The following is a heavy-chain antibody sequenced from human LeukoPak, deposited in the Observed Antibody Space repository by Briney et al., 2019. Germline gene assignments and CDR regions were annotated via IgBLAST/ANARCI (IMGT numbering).Heavy chain of an antibody. CDR2: TILIFGTA. Sequence: SVKVSCKASGGTFSSYAISWVRQAPGQGLEWMGGTILIFGTANYAQKFQGRVTITTDESTSTAYMGLSSLRSEDTAVYYCATLTYYYDSSGPGGAFDIWGQGTMVTVSS. V-gene: IGHV1-69*05. J-gene: IGHJ3*02. D-gene: IGHD3-22*01. CDR3: ATLTYYYDSSGPGGAFDI. CDR1: GGTFSSYA.